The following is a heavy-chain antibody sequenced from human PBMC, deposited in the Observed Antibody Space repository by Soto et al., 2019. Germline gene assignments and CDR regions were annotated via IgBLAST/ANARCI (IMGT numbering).Heavy chain of an antibody. CDR1: GFTFRDAW. V-gene: IGHV3-15*01. CDR3: VTDRFASPVDS. J-gene: IGHJ4*02. Sequence: EVQLVESGGGLVNPGGSLRLSCAASGFTFRDAWMSWVRQAPGKGLEWVGRIKSKSAGGTTDYAAPVKGRFTISRDDSKNTLYLQMNSLKTEETAVDYFVTDRFASPVDSWGQGTLVTVSS. D-gene: IGHD3-10*01. CDR2: IKSKSAGGTT.